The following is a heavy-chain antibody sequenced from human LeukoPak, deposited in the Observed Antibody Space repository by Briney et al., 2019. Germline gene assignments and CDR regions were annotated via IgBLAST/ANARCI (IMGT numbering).Heavy chain of an antibody. J-gene: IGHJ4*02. CDR1: GFTVSSNY. D-gene: IGHD6-19*01. V-gene: IGHV3-66*03. Sequence: GGSLRLSCAASGFTVSSNYMSWVRQGPGKGLEWVSAISVSGNTYHADSVKGRFTISRDNSKNTLYLQMNSLRAEDTAVYYCAKDVGRTVAGPRTDYWGQGTLVTVSS. CDR3: AKDVGRTVAGPRTDY. CDR2: ISVSGNT.